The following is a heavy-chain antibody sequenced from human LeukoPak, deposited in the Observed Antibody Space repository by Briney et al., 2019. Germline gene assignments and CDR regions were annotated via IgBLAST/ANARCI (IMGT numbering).Heavy chain of an antibody. V-gene: IGHV3-23*01. D-gene: IGHD3-22*01. CDR2: ITGSGYSX. CDR3: AXYXXDGSGPNY. Sequence: GESLRLSCAASGFSFNNYAMSWVRQAPGKGLEWVSTITGSGYSXYYADSVKGPFTISRDNSKNTLYLQMGSLRAEDMAVYYCAXYXXDGSGPNYWGRGTLVSVSS. J-gene: IGHJ4*02. CDR1: GFSFNNYA.